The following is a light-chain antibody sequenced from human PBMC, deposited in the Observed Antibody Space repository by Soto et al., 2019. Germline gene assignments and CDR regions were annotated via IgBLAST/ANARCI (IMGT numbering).Light chain of an antibody. Sequence: ELVLTQSPGTLSLSPGEGATVSCRVSQSINSKSVVWYQRKFGQAPRLLIYNTSSRATGIPDRFSGSGSGTDFTLSISRLEHEDFAVYYCQHYGGSFIFGPGTKVDFK. CDR2: NTS. V-gene: IGKV3-20*01. CDR1: QSINSKS. J-gene: IGKJ3*01. CDR3: QHYGGSFI.